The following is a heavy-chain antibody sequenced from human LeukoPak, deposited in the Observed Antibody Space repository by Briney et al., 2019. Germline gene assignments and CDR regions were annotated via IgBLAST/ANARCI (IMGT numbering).Heavy chain of an antibody. D-gene: IGHD2-2*01. CDR3: ARAGRGLGYCSSTSCPYYYYMDV. V-gene: IGHV4-59*01. CDR2: IYHSGST. Sequence: PSETLSLTCNVSGGSISGYHWSWIRQPPGKGLEWIGSIYHSGSTYYNPSLRSRVTISVDTSKNQFSLNLSSVTAADTAVYYCARAGRGLGYCSSTSCPYYYYMDVWGKGTTVTVSS. CDR1: GGSISGYH. J-gene: IGHJ6*03.